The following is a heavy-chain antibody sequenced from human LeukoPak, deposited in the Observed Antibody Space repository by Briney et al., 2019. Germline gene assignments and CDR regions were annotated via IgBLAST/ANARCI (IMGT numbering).Heavy chain of an antibody. Sequence: SETLSLTCTVSGVSISSYYWSWIRQPPGKGLEWIGYIYHSGSTNYNPSLKSPVTISVDTSKNHISLQLTSVTAADTVVYYCAREGGPYRPLDYSGQGTLVTVSS. CDR1: GVSISSYY. V-gene: IGHV4-59*12. J-gene: IGHJ4*02. CDR3: AREGGPYRPLDY. CDR2: IYHSGST.